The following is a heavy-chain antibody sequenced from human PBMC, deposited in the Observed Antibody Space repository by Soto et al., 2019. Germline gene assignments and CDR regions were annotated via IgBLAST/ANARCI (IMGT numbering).Heavy chain of an antibody. Sequence: PGGSLRLSCAASGFTFSSYAMSWVRQAPGKGLEWVSAISGSGGSTYYADSVKGRFTISRDNSKNTLYLQMNSLRAEDTAVYYCAKCAGVPYYYDSSGYHPIDYWGQGTLVTVSS. V-gene: IGHV3-23*01. CDR2: ISGSGGST. D-gene: IGHD3-22*01. J-gene: IGHJ4*02. CDR1: GFTFSSYA. CDR3: AKCAGVPYYYDSSGYHPIDY.